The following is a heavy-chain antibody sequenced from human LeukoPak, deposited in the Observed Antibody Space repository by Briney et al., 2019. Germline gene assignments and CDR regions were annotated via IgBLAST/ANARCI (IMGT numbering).Heavy chain of an antibody. V-gene: IGHV4-34*01. D-gene: IGHD3-9*01. CDR1: GGSFSGYY. CDR3: ARTIYFDWLLNYFDY. CDR2: INHSGST. Sequence: SETLSLTCAVYGGSFSGYYWSWIRQPPGKGLEWIGEINHSGSTNYNPSLKSQATISVDTSKNQFSLKLSSVTAADTAVYYCARTIYFDWLLNYFDYWGQGTLVTVSS. J-gene: IGHJ4*02.